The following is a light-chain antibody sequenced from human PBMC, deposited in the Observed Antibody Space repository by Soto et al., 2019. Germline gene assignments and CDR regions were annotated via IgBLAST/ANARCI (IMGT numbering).Light chain of an antibody. CDR1: SVDIGAGYD. V-gene: IGLV1-40*01. CDR2: GNS. Sequence: QCVLTQPPSVSGAPGQRVTISCTGSSVDIGAGYDVHWYQQLPGTAPKLLIYGNSNRPSGVPDRFSGSKSGTSASLAITGLQAEDEADYYCQSYDSSLSGSGVFGGGTKLTVL. J-gene: IGLJ2*01. CDR3: QSYDSSLSGSGV.